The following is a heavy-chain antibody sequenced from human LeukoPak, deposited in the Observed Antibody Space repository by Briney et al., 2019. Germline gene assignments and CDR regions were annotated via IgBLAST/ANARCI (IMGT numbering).Heavy chain of an antibody. CDR3: ASRITFDY. CDR2: IRYDGSNK. J-gene: IGHJ4*02. CDR1: GFTFSSYG. Sequence: SGGSLRLSCAASGFTFSSYGMHWVRQAPGKGLEWVAFIRYDGSNKYYADSVKGRFTISRDNAKNSLYLQMNSLRAEDTAVYYCASRITFDYWGQGTLVTVSS. V-gene: IGHV3-30*02. D-gene: IGHD3-16*01.